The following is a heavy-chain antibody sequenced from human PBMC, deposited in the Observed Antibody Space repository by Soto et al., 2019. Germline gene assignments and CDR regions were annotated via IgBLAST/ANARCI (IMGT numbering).Heavy chain of an antibody. D-gene: IGHD5-18*01. CDR1: GFTFSSYA. CDR2: ISYDGSNK. J-gene: IGHJ4*02. V-gene: IGHV3-30-3*01. CDR3: ARDWGADTAKFFDY. Sequence: QVQLVESGGGVVQPGRSLRLSCAASGFTFSSYAMHWVRQAPGKGLEWVAVISYDGSNKYYADSVKGRFTISRDNSKNTLYLQMNSLRAEDTAVYYCARDWGADTAKFFDYWGQGTLVTVSS.